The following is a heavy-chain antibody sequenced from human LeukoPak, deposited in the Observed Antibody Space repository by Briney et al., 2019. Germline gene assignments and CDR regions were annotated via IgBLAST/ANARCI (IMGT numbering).Heavy chain of an antibody. CDR2: IHPSDSYT. J-gene: IGHJ4*02. D-gene: IGHD3-22*01. V-gene: IGHV5-10-1*01. CDR1: GYIFTTYW. Sequence: PGESLKISCKGSGYIFTTYWISWVRQMPGKGLEWMGRIHPSDSYTNYSPSFQGHVTFSADKSISTAYLQWSSLKASDTAIYYCARLRGPTEVVITEYFDHWGQGTLVTVSP. CDR3: ARLRGPTEVVITEYFDH.